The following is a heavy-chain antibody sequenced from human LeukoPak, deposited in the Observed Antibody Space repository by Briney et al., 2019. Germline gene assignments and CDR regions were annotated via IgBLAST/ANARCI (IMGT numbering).Heavy chain of an antibody. D-gene: IGHD2-2*02. Sequence: SETLSLTCTVSGGSISSSSYYWGWIRQPPGKGLEWIGSIYYSGSTYYNPSLKSRVTISVDTSKNQFSLKLSSVTAADTAVYYCARQGGYCSSTSCYTGRFDPWGQGTLVTVSS. V-gene: IGHV4-39*01. CDR3: ARQGGYCSSTSCYTGRFDP. CDR2: IYYSGST. J-gene: IGHJ5*02. CDR1: GGSISSSSYY.